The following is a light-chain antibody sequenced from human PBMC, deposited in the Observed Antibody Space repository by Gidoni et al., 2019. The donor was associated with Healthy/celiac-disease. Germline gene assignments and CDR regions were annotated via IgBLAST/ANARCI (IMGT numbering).Light chain of an antibody. J-gene: IGKJ1*01. Sequence: AIQMTQSPSSLSASVGDRVTITCRASQGIRNDLGWYQPKPGKAPKLLIYAASSLQSGVPSRVSGSGSGTDFTLTISSLQPEDFATYYCLQDYNYPRTFGQGTKVEIK. CDR2: AAS. CDR3: LQDYNYPRT. CDR1: QGIRND. V-gene: IGKV1-6*01.